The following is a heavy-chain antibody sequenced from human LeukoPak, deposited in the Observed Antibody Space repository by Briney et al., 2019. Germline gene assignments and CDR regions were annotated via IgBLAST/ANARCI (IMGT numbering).Heavy chain of an antibody. CDR1: GYTFTGYY. CDR2: INPNSGGT. J-gene: IGHJ5*02. Sequence: ASVKVSCKASGYTFTGYYMHWVRQAPGQGLEWMRRINPNSGGTNYAQKFQGRVTMTRDTSISTAYMELSRLRSDDTAVYYCVRPPQYCSGGSCSWFDPWGQGTLVTVSS. CDR3: VRPPQYCSGGSCSWFDP. D-gene: IGHD2-15*01. V-gene: IGHV1-2*06.